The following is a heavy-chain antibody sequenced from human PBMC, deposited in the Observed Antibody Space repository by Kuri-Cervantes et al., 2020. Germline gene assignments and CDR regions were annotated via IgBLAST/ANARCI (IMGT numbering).Heavy chain of an antibody. CDR1: GYTFTSYY. Sequence: ASVKVSCKASGYTFTSYYMHWVRQATGQGLEWMGWMNPNSGNTGYAQKFQGRVTMTRNTSISTAYMELSSLRSEDTAVYYCARGIQEFDPWGQGTLVTVSS. J-gene: IGHJ5*02. CDR3: ARGIQEFDP. V-gene: IGHV1-8*02. CDR2: MNPNSGNT.